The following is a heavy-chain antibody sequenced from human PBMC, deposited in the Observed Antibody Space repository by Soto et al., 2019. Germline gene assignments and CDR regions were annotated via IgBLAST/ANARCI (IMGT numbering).Heavy chain of an antibody. J-gene: IGHJ3*02. Sequence: QVQLQESGPGLVKPSETLSLTCAVSGGSINTTNWWGWVRQSPGKGREWIGEIYRSGSTKYNRSLNTRVTISLDTSKNHFSLRLTSVTAEDTAVYYYFSRPWIQIRGNAFEIWGQGTEVTVTS. CDR1: GGSINTTNW. CDR2: IYRSGST. CDR3: FSRPWIQIRGNAFEI. D-gene: IGHD3-16*01. V-gene: IGHV4-4*02.